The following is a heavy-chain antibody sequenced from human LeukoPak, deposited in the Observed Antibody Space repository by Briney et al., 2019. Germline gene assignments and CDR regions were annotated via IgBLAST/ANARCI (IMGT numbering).Heavy chain of an antibody. J-gene: IGHJ4*02. CDR1: GFTFSSYA. CDR3: AKDPRYYDSSGYYRYYFDY. V-gene: IGHV3-23*01. D-gene: IGHD3-22*01. CDR2: ISGSGGST. Sequence: GGSLRLSCAASGFTFSSYAMSWVRQAPGKGLEWVSAISGSGGSTYYADSVKGRFTISRDNSKNTLYLQMNSLRAEDTAVYYRAKDPRYYDSSGYYRYYFDYWGQGTLVTVSS.